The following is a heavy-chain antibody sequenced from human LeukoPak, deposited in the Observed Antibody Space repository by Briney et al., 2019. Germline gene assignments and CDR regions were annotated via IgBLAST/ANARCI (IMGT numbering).Heavy chain of an antibody. CDR2: IYYSGST. D-gene: IGHD6-19*01. CDR3: ARVNSSGFDY. V-gene: IGHV4-59*01. J-gene: IGHJ4*02. Sequence: PSETLSPTCTVSGASISGYYWSWIRQPPGKGLECIGYIYYSGSTNYNPSLKSRVTISVDTPKNQFSLKLSSVIAADAAVFYCARVNSSGFDYWGQGTLVTVSS. CDR1: GASISGYY.